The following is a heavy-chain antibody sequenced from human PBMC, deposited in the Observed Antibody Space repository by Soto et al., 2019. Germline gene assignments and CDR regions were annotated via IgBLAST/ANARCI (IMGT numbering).Heavy chain of an antibody. V-gene: IGHV1-69*13. CDR3: ARVAGPEYSSSYWFDP. D-gene: IGHD6-6*01. J-gene: IGHJ5*02. CDR2: IIPIFGTA. CDR1: GGTFSSYA. Sequence: SVKVSCKASGGTFSSYAISWVRQAPGQGLEWMGGIIPIFGTANYAQKFQGRVTITADESTSTAYMEPSSLRSEDTAVYYCARVAGPEYSSSYWFDPWGQGTLVTVSS.